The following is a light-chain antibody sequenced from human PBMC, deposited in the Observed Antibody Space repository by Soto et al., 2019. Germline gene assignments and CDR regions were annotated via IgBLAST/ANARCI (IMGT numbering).Light chain of an antibody. J-gene: IGKJ3*01. CDR1: QTIDRS. V-gene: IGKV1-39*01. CDR3: QQSHSLPST. Sequence: DVQMTQSPPSLSASVGDRVTITCRASQTIDRSLNWYQQKPGKAPNLLIYDASNLQSGVPSRFSGSGSGTDFTLTISSLQPDDFETYSCQQSHSLPSTFGPGTKVDIK. CDR2: DAS.